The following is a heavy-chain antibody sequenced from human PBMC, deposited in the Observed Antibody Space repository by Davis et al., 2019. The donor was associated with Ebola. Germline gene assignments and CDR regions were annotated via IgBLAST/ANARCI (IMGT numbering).Heavy chain of an antibody. CDR2: IIPILGIA. V-gene: IGHV1-69*04. J-gene: IGHJ6*02. D-gene: IGHD4-11*01. CDR3: ARVNDYRTGGYYYYGMDV. Sequence: SVKVSCKASGGTFSSYAISWVRQAPGQGLEWMGRIIPILGIANYAQKFQGRVTITADKSTSTAYMELSSLRSEDTAVYYCARVNDYRTGGYYYYGMDVWGQGTTVTVSS. CDR1: GGTFSSYA.